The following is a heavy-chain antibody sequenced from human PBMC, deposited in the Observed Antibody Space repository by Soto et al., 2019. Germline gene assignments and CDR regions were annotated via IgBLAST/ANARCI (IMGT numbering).Heavy chain of an antibody. Sequence: QVQLQESGPGLVKPSETLSLTCTVSGGSISPYYWSWIRQPPGKGLEWIGYIYYSGSISYNPSLISRVTMSVDTSKNQFSLNLSSVTAADTAVYYCARDLRFQGHDYADYLGYGMDVWGQGTTVTVSS. V-gene: IGHV4-59*01. D-gene: IGHD4-17*01. CDR1: GGSISPYY. CDR2: IYYSGSI. J-gene: IGHJ6*02. CDR3: ARDLRFQGHDYADYLGYGMDV.